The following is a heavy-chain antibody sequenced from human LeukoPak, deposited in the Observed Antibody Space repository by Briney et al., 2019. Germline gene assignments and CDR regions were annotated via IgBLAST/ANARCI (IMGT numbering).Heavy chain of an antibody. D-gene: IGHD1-14*01. CDR2: IGTAGDT. CDR3: APRNRGY. CDR1: LFTFCNYD. V-gene: IGHV3-13*01. J-gene: IGHJ4*02. Sequence: PGGSLRVSRVASLFTFCNYDMHSGPPATGKGLEWVSAIGTAGDTYYPGSVKGRFTISRENAKNSLYLQMNSLRAGDTAVYYCAPRNRGYWGQGTLVTVPS.